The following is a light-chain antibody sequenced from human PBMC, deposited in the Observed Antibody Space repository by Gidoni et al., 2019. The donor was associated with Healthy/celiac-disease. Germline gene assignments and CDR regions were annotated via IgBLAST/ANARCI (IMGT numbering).Light chain of an antibody. CDR1: KLGDKY. Sequence: SYELTQPPSVSVSPGQTASITCSGDKLGDKYACWYQQKQGQSPVLVIYQDSNRPSGIPERFSGSNSGNTATLTIIGTQAMDEADYYCQAWDSSTVVFGGGTKLTVL. J-gene: IGLJ2*01. V-gene: IGLV3-1*01. CDR3: QAWDSSTVV. CDR2: QDS.